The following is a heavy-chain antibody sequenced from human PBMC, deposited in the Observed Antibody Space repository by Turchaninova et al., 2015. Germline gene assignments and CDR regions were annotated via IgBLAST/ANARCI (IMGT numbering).Heavy chain of an antibody. Sequence: QIQLVQSGPELREPGESVKLSCKASGYTFTDYLVHWVKQAPGKGLKWMGWIKAYTGTPPYAGNFGGRLVFSPGPSSAPATLPRRNLHRSYAANLQYANLRNGDTATSFCARSWRRGLRGIGFDYWGQG. CDR2: IKAYTGTP. J-gene: IGHJ4*02. CDR1: GYTFTDYL. V-gene: IGHV1-2*02. CDR3: ANLRNGDTATSFCARSWRRGLRGIGFDY. D-gene: IGHD1-14*01.